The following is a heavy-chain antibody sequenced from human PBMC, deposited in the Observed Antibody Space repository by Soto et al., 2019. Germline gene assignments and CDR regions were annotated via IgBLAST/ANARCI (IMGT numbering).Heavy chain of an antibody. Sequence: QVELVQSGPEVKKPGASVKVSCKASGYSFSNSGFSWMRQAPGQGLEWMGWISTYNGNTNYAQEFQGRLSMTRDTSTTTAFMELTTLRSDDTAVYYCARDEYNNGRNWLNPWGQGTLVTVTS. D-gene: IGHD2-8*01. CDR3: ARDEYNNGRNWLNP. J-gene: IGHJ5*02. CDR1: GYSFSNSG. V-gene: IGHV1-18*01. CDR2: ISTYNGNT.